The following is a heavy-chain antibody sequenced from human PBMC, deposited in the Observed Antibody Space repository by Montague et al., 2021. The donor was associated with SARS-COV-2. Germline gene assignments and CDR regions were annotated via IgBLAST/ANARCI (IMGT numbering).Heavy chain of an antibody. D-gene: IGHD4-17*01. Sequence: SETLSLTCAVYGGSFSGYYWSWIRQPPGKGLEWIGEINHSGSTNYNPSLKSRVTISADTSKNQFSLKLGSVTAADTAVYYCARGLFGDSFYYGMDVWGQGTTVTVSS. CDR2: INHSGST. CDR3: ARGLFGDSFYYGMDV. J-gene: IGHJ6*02. V-gene: IGHV4-34*01. CDR1: GGSFSGYY.